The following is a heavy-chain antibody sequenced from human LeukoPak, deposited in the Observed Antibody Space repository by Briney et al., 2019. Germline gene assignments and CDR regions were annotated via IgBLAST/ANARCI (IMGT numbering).Heavy chain of an antibody. D-gene: IGHD3-16*01. J-gene: IGHJ4*02. V-gene: IGHV4-39*07. Sequence: SETLSLTCTVSGGSISSSSYYWGWIRQPPGKGLEWIGSIYYSGSTYYNPSLKSRVTISVDTSKNQFSLKLSSVTAADTAVYYCARLRLGELPDYWGQGTLVTVSS. CDR2: IYYSGST. CDR3: ARLRLGELPDY. CDR1: GGSISSSSYY.